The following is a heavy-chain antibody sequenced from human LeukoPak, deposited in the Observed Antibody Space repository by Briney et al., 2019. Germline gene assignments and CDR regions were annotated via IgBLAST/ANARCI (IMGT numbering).Heavy chain of an antibody. V-gene: IGHV3-72*01. Sequence: GGSLRLSCAASGFTFSDYYMSWIRQAPGKGLEWVGRTRNKANSYTTEYAASVKGRYTISRDDSKNSLYLQMNSLKTEDTAVYYCARAVSSGSYNGVFDYWGQGTLVTVSS. J-gene: IGHJ4*02. D-gene: IGHD1-26*01. CDR1: GFTFSDYY. CDR3: ARAVSSGSYNGVFDY. CDR2: TRNKANSYTT.